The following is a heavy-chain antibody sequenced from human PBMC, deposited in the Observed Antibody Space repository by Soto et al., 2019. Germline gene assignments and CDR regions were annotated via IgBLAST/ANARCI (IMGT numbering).Heavy chain of an antibody. CDR1: GYKFSEHG. CDR3: ARSGYSWLDYDNGMDV. V-gene: IGHV1-18*01. D-gene: IGHD5-18*01. J-gene: IGHJ6*02. CDR2: ISAFNDNT. Sequence: QVHLVQSGPEVKKPGASVKVSCEASGYKFSEHGITWVRQAPGQGLERMGWISAFNDNTNYAQKFQGRVVMTRDTSTSTASMELKSLTYDDTAVYYCARSGYSWLDYDNGMDVWGQGTTVTVS.